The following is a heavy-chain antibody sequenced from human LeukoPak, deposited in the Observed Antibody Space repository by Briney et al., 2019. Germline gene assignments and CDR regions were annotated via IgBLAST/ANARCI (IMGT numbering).Heavy chain of an antibody. V-gene: IGHV3-74*01. J-gene: IGHJ4*02. CDR2: IKSDGSST. Sequence: GESLRLSCAASGFTFSSYWMHWVRQVPGKGLVWVSRIKSDGSSTIYADSVKGRFTISRDNAKNTLYLQMNSLRVEDTALYYCARADSGYSSGQFDSWGQGTLVTV. D-gene: IGHD6-19*01. CDR3: ARADSGYSSGQFDS. CDR1: GFTFSSYW.